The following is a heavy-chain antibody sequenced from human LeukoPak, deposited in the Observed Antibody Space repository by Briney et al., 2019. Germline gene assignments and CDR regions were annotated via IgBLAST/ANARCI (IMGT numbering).Heavy chain of an antibody. CDR2: IYYSGST. J-gene: IGHJ5*02. CDR1: GGSISSGGYY. Sequence: SETLSLTCTVSGGSISSGGYYWSWICQHPGKGLEWIGYIYYSGSTYYNPSLKSRVTISVDTSKNQFSLKLSSVTAADTAVYYCARDFRMVRGVGWFDPWGQGTLVTVSS. V-gene: IGHV4-31*03. CDR3: ARDFRMVRGVGWFDP. D-gene: IGHD3-10*01.